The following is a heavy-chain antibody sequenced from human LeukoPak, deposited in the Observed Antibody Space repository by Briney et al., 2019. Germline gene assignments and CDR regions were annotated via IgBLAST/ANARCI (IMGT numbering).Heavy chain of an antibody. CDR2: INHSGST. D-gene: IGHD5-24*01. CDR3: AVEMARMSRGLKKRGDY. Sequence: SETLSLTCAVYGGSFSGYYWSWIRQPPGKGLEWIGEINHSGSTNYNPSLKSRVTISVDTSKNQFSLKLSSVTAADTAVYYCAVEMARMSRGLKKRGDYWGQGTLVTVSS. CDR1: GGSFSGYY. V-gene: IGHV4-34*01. J-gene: IGHJ4*02.